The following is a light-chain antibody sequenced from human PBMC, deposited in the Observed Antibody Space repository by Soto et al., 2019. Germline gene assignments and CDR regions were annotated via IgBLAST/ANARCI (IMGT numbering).Light chain of an antibody. CDR3: QQYHQWPLT. CDR1: QGVSRH. CDR2: AAS. J-gene: IGKJ4*01. Sequence: EIVMTQSPAPLSLSPGERATLSCRASQGVSRHLAWYQQKPGQAPRLLIYAASTRAAGVPARFSGSGSGTECTLTISSLQSEAFTVCYCQQYHQWPLTFGGGAKVEI. V-gene: IGKV3D-15*01.